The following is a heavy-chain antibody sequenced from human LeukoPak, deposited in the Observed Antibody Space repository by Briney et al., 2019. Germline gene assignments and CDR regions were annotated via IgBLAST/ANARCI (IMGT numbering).Heavy chain of an antibody. Sequence: PGGSLRLSCAASGFIFSSYWMTWVRQAPGKGLEWVANIKQDGSEKYYVDSVKGRFTISRDNAKNSLYLQMNSLRAEDTAVYYCAREKEGYCSRTSCYLDYYYYYMDVWGKGTTVTISS. J-gene: IGHJ6*03. D-gene: IGHD2-2*01. CDR1: GFIFSSYW. CDR3: AREKEGYCSRTSCYLDYYYYYMDV. CDR2: IKQDGSEK. V-gene: IGHV3-7*01.